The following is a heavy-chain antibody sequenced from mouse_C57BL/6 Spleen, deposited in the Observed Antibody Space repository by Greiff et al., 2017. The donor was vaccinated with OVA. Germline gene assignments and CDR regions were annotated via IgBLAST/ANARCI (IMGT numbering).Heavy chain of an antibody. CDR3: ARPLVISSLYYYAMDY. Sequence: QVQLKQSGTELVKPGASVKLSCKASGYTFTSYWMHWVKQRPGQGLEWIGNINPSNGGTNYNEKFKSKATLTVDKSSSTAYMQLSSLTSEDSAVYYCARPLVISSLYYYAMDYWGQGTSVTVSS. J-gene: IGHJ4*01. V-gene: IGHV1-53*01. D-gene: IGHD1-1*01. CDR1: GYTFTSYW. CDR2: INPSNGGT.